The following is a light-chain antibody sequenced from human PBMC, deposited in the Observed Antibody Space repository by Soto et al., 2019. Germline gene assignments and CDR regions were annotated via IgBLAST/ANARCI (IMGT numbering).Light chain of an antibody. CDR2: KVS. V-gene: IGKV2-30*01. CDR1: LGLGDTY. J-gene: IGKJ2*01. CDR3: VSATDWPYT. Sequence: DVVVTQSPLFLPVTLGQPASISCRSSLGLGDTYLNWFHQRPGQSPRRLFSKVSNRDSGVPDRFRGTVSGTEFTLKRSRLETENVGLYFCVSATDWPYTFGKGTKVE.